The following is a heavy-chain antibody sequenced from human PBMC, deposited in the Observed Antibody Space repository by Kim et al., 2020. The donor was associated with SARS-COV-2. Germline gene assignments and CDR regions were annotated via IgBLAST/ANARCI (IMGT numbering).Heavy chain of an antibody. Sequence: YADSVKGRFTISRDNSKNTLYLQMSSLGAEDTAVYYCVKSYDFWSGYYDYWGQGTLVTVSS. J-gene: IGHJ4*02. V-gene: IGHV3-64D*06. D-gene: IGHD3-3*01. CDR3: VKSYDFWSGYYDY.